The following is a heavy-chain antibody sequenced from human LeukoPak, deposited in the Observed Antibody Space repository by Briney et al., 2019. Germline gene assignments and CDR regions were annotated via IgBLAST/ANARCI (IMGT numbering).Heavy chain of an antibody. CDR3: AKDRAGSNYDSSGYSLYYFDY. D-gene: IGHD3-22*01. J-gene: IGHJ4*02. CDR2: ISGSGRST. Sequence: GGSLRLSCAASGFTFSSYAMSWVRQAPGKGLEWVSAISGSGRSTYYADSVKGRFTISRDNSKNTLYMQMNSLRAEDTAVYYCAKDRAGSNYDSSGYSLYYFDYWGQGTLVTVSS. CDR1: GFTFSSYA. V-gene: IGHV3-23*01.